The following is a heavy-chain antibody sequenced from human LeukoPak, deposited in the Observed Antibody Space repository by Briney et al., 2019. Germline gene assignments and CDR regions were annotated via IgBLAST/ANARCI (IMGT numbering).Heavy chain of an antibody. V-gene: IGHV4-39*01. CDR1: GGSISSSSYY. Sequence: SETLSLTCTVSGGSISSSSYYWGWIRQPPGKGLEWIGSIYYSGSTYYNPSLKSRVTISVDTSKNQFSLKLSSVTAADTAVYYCARQRFHWFDPWGQGTLVTVSS. CDR2: IYYSGST. J-gene: IGHJ5*02. CDR3: ARQRFHWFDP.